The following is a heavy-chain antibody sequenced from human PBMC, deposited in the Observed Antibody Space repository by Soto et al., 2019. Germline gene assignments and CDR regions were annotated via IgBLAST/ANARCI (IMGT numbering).Heavy chain of an antibody. D-gene: IGHD5-12*01. CDR2: IWYDGSNK. CDR3: ARDRGYSGYDLIYYYYYGMDV. V-gene: IGHV3-33*01. Sequence: GGSLRLSCAASGFTFSSYGMHWVRQAPGKGLEWVAVIWYDGSNKYYADSVKGRFTISRDNSKNTLYLQMNSLRAEDTAVYYCARDRGYSGYDLIYYYYYGMDVWGQGTTVTVSS. J-gene: IGHJ6*02. CDR1: GFTFSSYG.